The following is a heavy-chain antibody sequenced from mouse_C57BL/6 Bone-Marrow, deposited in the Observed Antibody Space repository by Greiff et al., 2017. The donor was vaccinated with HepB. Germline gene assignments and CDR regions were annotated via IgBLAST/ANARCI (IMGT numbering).Heavy chain of an antibody. CDR3: ASTPITTVVYFDY. V-gene: IGHV5-4*01. Sequence: EVHLVESGGGLVKPGGSLKLSCAASGFTFSSYAMSWVRQTPEKRLEWVATISDGGSYTYYPDNVKGRFPISRDNAKNNLYLQMSHLKSEDTAMYYCASTPITTVVYFDYWGQGTTLTVSS. CDR1: GFTFSSYA. J-gene: IGHJ2*01. D-gene: IGHD1-1*01. CDR2: ISDGGSYT.